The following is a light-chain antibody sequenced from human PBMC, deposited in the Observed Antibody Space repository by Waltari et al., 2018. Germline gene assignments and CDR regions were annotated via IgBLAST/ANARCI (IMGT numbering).Light chain of an antibody. CDR1: SSTIGRNT. CDR3: AAWDDSLNGLV. J-gene: IGLJ1*01. Sequence: QSVPTHPPSASGTPGQRVTIPCSASSSTIGRNTATWYQQLPGPAPKLLIYSNNQRPSGVPDRFSGSKSGTSASLAISGLQSEDEADYYCAAWDDSLNGLVFGTGTKVTVL. CDR2: SNN. V-gene: IGLV1-44*01.